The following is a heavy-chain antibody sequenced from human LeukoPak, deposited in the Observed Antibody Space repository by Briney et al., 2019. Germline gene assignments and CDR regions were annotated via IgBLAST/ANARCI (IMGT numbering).Heavy chain of an antibody. CDR2: ISYDGSNK. CDR3: AKDGDSSGWYYFDY. V-gene: IGHV3-30-3*01. D-gene: IGHD6-19*01. J-gene: IGHJ4*02. Sequence: TGGSLRLSCAASGFTFSSYAMHWVRQAPGKGLEWVAVISYDGSNKYYADSVKGRFTISRDNSKNTLYLQMNSLRAEDTAVYYCAKDGDSSGWYYFDYWGQGTLVTVSS. CDR1: GFTFSSYA.